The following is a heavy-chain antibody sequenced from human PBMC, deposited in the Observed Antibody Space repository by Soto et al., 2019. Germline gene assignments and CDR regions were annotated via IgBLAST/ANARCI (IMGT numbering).Heavy chain of an antibody. J-gene: IGHJ4*02. CDR1: GFTFSSYA. CDR2: ISDSGGRT. D-gene: IGHD6-13*01. V-gene: IGHV3-23*01. CDR3: AKSVASAGSDY. Sequence: EVPLLESGGGLVQPGGSLRLSCAASGFTFSSYAMTWVRQAPGKGLEWVSTISDSGGRTYYADSVKGRFTISRDNSKNTLYLQVNSLRVDDTALYYCAKSVASAGSDYWGQGTLVTVSS.